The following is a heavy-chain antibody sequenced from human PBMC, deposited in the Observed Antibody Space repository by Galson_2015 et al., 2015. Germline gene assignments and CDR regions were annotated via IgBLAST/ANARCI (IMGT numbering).Heavy chain of an antibody. D-gene: IGHD4-23*01. CDR2: ISYDGSNK. CDR1: GFTSSSYG. CDR3: AKDGGTTVVNRPFFSYYYMDV. Sequence: SLRLSCAASGFTSSSYGMHWVRQAPGKGLEWVAVISYDGSNKYYADSVKGRFTISRDNSKNTLYLQMNSLRAEDTAVYYCAKDGGTTVVNRPFFSYYYMDVWGKGTTVTVSS. V-gene: IGHV3-30*18. J-gene: IGHJ6*03.